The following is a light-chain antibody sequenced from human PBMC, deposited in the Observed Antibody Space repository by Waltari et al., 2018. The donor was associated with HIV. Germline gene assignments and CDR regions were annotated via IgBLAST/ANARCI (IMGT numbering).Light chain of an antibody. CDR2: ANN. CDR3: QSYDSTLRVV. J-gene: IGLJ2*01. Sequence: QPVLTHPPSVSVAPGQRFTISCTRSSPNIGATPDVHWYQQLPGTAPKLLIYANNNRPSGVPDRVSGSKSGTSASLAITGLQAEDEADYYCQSYDSTLRVVFGGGTKLTVL. V-gene: IGLV1-40*01. CDR1: SPNIGATPD.